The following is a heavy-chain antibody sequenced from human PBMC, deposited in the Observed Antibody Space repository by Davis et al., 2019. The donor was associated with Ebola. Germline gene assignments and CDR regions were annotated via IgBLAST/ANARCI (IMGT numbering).Heavy chain of an antibody. CDR1: GFTFSKYW. D-gene: IGHD2-8*01. Sequence: HTGGSLRLSCAASGFTFSKYWMHWVRQTPGKGLMWVSRINSDGSSSTREYADSVKGRFTISRDNSKNTLYLQMNSLRAEDTAVDYCARAEDIVLMVYGEYGMDVWGQGTTVTVSS. V-gene: IGHV3-74*03. CDR2: INSDGSSS. J-gene: IGHJ6*02. CDR3: ARAEDIVLMVYGEYGMDV.